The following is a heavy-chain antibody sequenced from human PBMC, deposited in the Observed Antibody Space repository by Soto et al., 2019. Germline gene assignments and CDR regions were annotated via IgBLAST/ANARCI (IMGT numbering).Heavy chain of an antibody. V-gene: IGHV3-21*01. CDR2: ISSSSSYI. J-gene: IGHJ6*02. Sequence: GGSLRLSCAASGFTFSSYSMNCVRQAPGKGLEWVSSISSSSSYIYYADSVKGRFTISRDNAKNSLYLQMNSLRAEDTAVYYCARESGYYTYGMDIWGQGTTVTVSS. D-gene: IGHD3-3*01. CDR3: ARESGYYTYGMDI. CDR1: GFTFSSYS.